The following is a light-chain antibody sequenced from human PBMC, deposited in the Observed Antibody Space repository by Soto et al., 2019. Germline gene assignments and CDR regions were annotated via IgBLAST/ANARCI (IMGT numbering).Light chain of an antibody. CDR3: LSYTTSTTYV. J-gene: IGLJ1*01. CDR2: DVS. CDR1: SSDVGAYNH. V-gene: IGLV2-14*03. Sequence: QSALTQPASVSGSPGQSIIISCTGTSSDVGAYNHVSWFQHHPGKAPKLMIYDVSNRPSGVSNRFSGSKSGNTASLTISGLQAEDEADYYCLSYTTSTTYVFGTGTKLTVL.